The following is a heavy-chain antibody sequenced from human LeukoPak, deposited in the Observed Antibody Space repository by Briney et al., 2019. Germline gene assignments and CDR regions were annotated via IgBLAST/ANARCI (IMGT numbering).Heavy chain of an antibody. CDR2: IRYDGSNK. Sequence: RGSLRLSCAASGFTFSGYGMHWVRQAAGKGLEWVAFIRYDGSNKYYADSVKGRFTISRDNSKNTLYLQMNSLRAEDTAVYYCAKEHSNLYNFDYWGQGTLVTVSS. CDR1: GFTFSGYG. D-gene: IGHD6-13*01. J-gene: IGHJ4*02. V-gene: IGHV3-30*02. CDR3: AKEHSNLYNFDY.